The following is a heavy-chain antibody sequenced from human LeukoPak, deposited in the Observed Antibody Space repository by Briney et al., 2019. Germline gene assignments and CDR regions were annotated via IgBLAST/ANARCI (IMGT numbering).Heavy chain of an antibody. CDR3: ARVGLDGPTDRGFDY. J-gene: IGHJ4*02. Sequence: GGSLRLSCAASGFTFSSYGMHWVRQAPGKGLEWVAVIWYDGSNKYYADSVKGRFTISRDNSKNTPYLQMNSLRAEDTAVYYCARVGLDGPTDRGFDYWGQGTLVTVSS. D-gene: IGHD3/OR15-3a*01. CDR1: GFTFSSYG. V-gene: IGHV3-33*01. CDR2: IWYDGSNK.